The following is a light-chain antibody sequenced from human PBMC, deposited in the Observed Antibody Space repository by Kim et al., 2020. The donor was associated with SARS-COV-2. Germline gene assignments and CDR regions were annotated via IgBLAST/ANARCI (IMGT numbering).Light chain of an antibody. CDR2: GAS. CDR1: QSVSSSY. J-gene: IGKJ4*01. CDR3: LQYGSSPLT. Sequence: EIVLTQSPATLSLSPGERAALSCRASQSVSSSYLAWYQQKPGQAPRLLIYGASSRATGIPDRFSGSGSGTDFTLTITRLEPDDFAVYYCLQYGSSPLTFGGGTKVDIK. V-gene: IGKV3-20*01.